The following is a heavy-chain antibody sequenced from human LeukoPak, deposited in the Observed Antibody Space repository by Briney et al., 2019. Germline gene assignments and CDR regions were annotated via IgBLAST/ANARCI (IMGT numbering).Heavy chain of an antibody. CDR3: ARLGFWVTSPYFDS. J-gene: IGHJ4*02. V-gene: IGHV5-51*01. CDR1: GYSFTSYW. D-gene: IGHD2-21*02. CDR2: IYPGDSDT. Sequence: GGALQISCKGSGYSFTSYWIGWVRHMPGKGLEWMGIIYPGDSDTRYSPSVQGQVTISADKSISTAYLQWSSLKASDTAMYYCARLGFWVTSPYFDSWGQGTLVTVSS.